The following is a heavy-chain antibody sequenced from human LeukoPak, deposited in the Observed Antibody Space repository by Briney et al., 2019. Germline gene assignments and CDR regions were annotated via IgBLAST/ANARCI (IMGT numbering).Heavy chain of an antibody. Sequence: GGSLRLSCSASGFTFTTYAMTWVRQAPGKGLECVSTITNTAVTTYYADSVKGRFTISRDNSKNNLYLQMNRLTVEDTAVYYCVKGQTYYGSGSYKPHWGQGTLVTVSS. D-gene: IGHD3-10*01. CDR3: VKGQTYYGSGSYKPH. CDR2: ITNTAVTT. J-gene: IGHJ4*02. V-gene: IGHV3-23*01. CDR1: GFTFTTYA.